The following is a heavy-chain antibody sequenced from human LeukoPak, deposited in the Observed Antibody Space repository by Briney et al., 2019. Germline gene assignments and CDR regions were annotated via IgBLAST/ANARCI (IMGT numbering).Heavy chain of an antibody. Sequence: ASVKVSGKASGYTFTGYYMHWVRQAPGQGLEWMGWINPNSGGTNYAQKFQGRVTLTRDTSINTAYMELSRLRSDDTAVYYCARVLRYYDILSKPFDYWGQGTLVTVSS. V-gene: IGHV1-2*02. J-gene: IGHJ4*02. CDR2: INPNSGGT. D-gene: IGHD3-9*01. CDR3: ARVLRYYDILSKPFDY. CDR1: GYTFTGYY.